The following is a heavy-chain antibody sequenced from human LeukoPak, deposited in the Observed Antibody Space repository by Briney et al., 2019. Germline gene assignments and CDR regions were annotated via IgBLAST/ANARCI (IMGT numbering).Heavy chain of an antibody. J-gene: IGHJ4*02. D-gene: IGHD3-9*01. V-gene: IGHV4-34*01. CDR3: ARHPVLRYFDWPLLRGKGYFDY. CDR1: GGSFSGYY. Sequence: SETLSLTCAVYGGSFSGYYWSWIRQPPGKGLEWIGEINHSGSTNYNPSLKSRVTISVDTSKNQFSLKLSSVTAADTAVYYCARHPVLRYFDWPLLRGKGYFDYRGQGTLVTVSS. CDR2: INHSGST.